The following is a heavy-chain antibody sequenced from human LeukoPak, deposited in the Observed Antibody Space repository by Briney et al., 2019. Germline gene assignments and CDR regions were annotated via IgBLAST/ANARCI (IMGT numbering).Heavy chain of an antibody. J-gene: IGHJ4*02. CDR1: GFTFSNYE. CDR3: ARGRSTWHLDY. D-gene: IGHD1-26*01. CDR2: ISSTNGYI. V-gene: IGHV3-48*03. Sequence: HPGGSLRLSCAASGFTFSNYEMNWVRQAPGKGLEWVSYISSTNGYIYYADSVRGRFTISRDNAKKSLSLQMNSLRAEDTAVYYCARGRSTWHLDYWGQGTLVTVSS.